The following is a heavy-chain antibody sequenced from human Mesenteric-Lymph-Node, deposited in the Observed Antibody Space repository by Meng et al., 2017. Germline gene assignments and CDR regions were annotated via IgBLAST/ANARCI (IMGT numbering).Heavy chain of an antibody. CDR1: RGTLSSYA. J-gene: IGHJ2*01. V-gene: IGHV1-69*01. CDR2: IIPIFGTA. CDR3: ASVGYSYGYGYFDL. D-gene: IGHD5-18*01. Sequence: VPRVQSGAEVKKPGSSVKVSCKASRGTLSSYAISWVRQAPGQGLEWMGGIIPIFGTANYAQKFQGKVTITADESTSTAYMELSSLRSEDTAVYYCASVGYSYGYGYFDLWGRGTLVTVSS.